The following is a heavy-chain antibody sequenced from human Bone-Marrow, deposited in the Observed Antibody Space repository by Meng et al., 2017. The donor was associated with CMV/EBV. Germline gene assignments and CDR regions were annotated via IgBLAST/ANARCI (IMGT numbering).Heavy chain of an antibody. CDR1: GFTFSSYW. V-gene: IGHV3-48*04. CDR3: ARGGKGGHHVLRFLEWLRNPDY. Sequence: GESLKISCAASGFTFSSYWMSWVRQAPGKGLEWVSYISSSGSTIYYADSVKGRFTISRDNAKNSLYLQMNSLRAEDTAVYYCARGGKGGHHVLRFLEWLRNPDYWSQGTLVTVSS. D-gene: IGHD3-3*01. CDR2: ISSSGSTI. J-gene: IGHJ4*02.